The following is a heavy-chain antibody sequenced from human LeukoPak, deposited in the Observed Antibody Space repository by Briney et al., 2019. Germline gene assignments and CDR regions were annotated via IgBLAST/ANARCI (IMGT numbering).Heavy chain of an antibody. Sequence: GGSLRLSCAASGFTFSSYGMHWVRQAPGKGLEWVAVIWYDGSNKYYADSVKGRFTISRDNSKNTLYLQMNSLRAEDTAVYYCARELYSGSWCFDYWGQGTLVTASS. D-gene: IGHD6-13*01. CDR1: GFTFSSYG. CDR2: IWYDGSNK. V-gene: IGHV3-33*01. CDR3: ARELYSGSWCFDY. J-gene: IGHJ4*02.